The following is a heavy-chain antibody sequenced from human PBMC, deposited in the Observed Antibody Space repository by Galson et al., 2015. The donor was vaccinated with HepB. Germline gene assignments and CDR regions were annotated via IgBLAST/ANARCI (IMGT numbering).Heavy chain of an antibody. Sequence: LSCAASGFTFSTYTMNWVRQAPGKGLEWVSSISGSASTKYYADSVQGRFTISRDNARNSLYLQMNSLGGEDTAVYYCARRDSGNSFDYWGQGTLVTVSS. V-gene: IGHV3-48*04. D-gene: IGHD1-26*01. CDR1: GFTFSTYT. CDR3: ARRDSGNSFDY. CDR2: ISGSASTK. J-gene: IGHJ4*02.